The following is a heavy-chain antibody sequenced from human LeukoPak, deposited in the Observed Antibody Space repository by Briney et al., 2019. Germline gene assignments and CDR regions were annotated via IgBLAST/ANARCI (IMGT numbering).Heavy chain of an antibody. CDR1: GGSFSGYH. CDR2: IDHSGST. D-gene: IGHD6-6*01. CDR3: AGNIAARLDY. J-gene: IGHJ4*02. Sequence: SETLSPTCAVYGGSFSGYHWSWIRQPPGKGLEWIGEIDHSGSTNYNPSLKSRVTISVDTSKNQFSLKLSSVTAADTAVYYCAGNIAARLDYWGQGTLVTVSS. V-gene: IGHV4-34*01.